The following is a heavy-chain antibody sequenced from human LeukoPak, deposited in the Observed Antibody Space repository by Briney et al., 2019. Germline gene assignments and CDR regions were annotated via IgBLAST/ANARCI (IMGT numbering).Heavy chain of an antibody. CDR2: IYYSGST. CDR3: ARGYCSGGSCYPIDY. J-gene: IGHJ4*02. CDR1: GGSVSSGSYY. Sequence: KTSETLSLTCTVSGGSVSSGSYYWSWIRQPPGKGLEWIGYIYYSGSTNYNPSLKSRVTISVDTSKNQFSLKLSSVTAADTAVYYCARGYCSGGSCYPIDYWGQGTLVTVSS. V-gene: IGHV4-61*01. D-gene: IGHD2-15*01.